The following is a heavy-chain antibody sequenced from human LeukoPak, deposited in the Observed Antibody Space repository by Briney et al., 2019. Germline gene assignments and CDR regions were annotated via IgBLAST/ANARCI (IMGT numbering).Heavy chain of an antibody. Sequence: GGSLRLSCAASGFTFSSYAMSWVRQAPGKGLEWVSAISGSSGSTYYADSVKGRFTISRDNSKNTLYLQMNSLRAEDTAVYYCAKAGYCSSTSCPGGYYYGMDVWGKGTTVTVSS. CDR2: ISGSSGST. J-gene: IGHJ6*04. D-gene: IGHD2-2*01. V-gene: IGHV3-23*01. CDR1: GFTFSSYA. CDR3: AKAGYCSSTSCPGGYYYGMDV.